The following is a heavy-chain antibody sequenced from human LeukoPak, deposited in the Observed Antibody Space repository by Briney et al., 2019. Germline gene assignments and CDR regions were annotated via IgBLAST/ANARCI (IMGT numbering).Heavy chain of an antibody. Sequence: GGSLRLSCAASGFTVSNNYMSWVRQAPGKGLEWVSYISSSSNTIYYADSVKGRFTISRDNAKNSLYLQMNSLRDEDTAVYYCARDILTKQAYSGYDNWGQGTLVTVSS. D-gene: IGHD5-12*01. V-gene: IGHV3-48*02. J-gene: IGHJ4*02. CDR2: ISSSSNTI. CDR1: GFTVSNNY. CDR3: ARDILTKQAYSGYDN.